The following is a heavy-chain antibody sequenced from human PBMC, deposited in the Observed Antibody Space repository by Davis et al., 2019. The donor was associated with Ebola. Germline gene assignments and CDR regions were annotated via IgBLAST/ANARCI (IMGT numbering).Heavy chain of an antibody. J-gene: IGHJ4*02. CDR1: GGAFSSLA. Sequence: AASVKVSCKASGGAFSSLAISWVRQAPGQGLEWMGGIIPMFGTANYAQKFQGRVTIAADESTSTVFMELSSLRSEDTAVYYCARYRNYYDSSGYYYEDFDYWGQETLVTVSS. D-gene: IGHD3-22*01. CDR3: ARYRNYYDSSGYYYEDFDY. CDR2: IIPMFGTA. V-gene: IGHV1-69*13.